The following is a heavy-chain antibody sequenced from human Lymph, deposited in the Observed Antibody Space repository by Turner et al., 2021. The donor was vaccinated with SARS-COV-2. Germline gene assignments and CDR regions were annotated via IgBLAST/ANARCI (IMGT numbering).Heavy chain of an antibody. D-gene: IGHD3-3*01. CDR3: ARDVERYNDFWSGYSGGYGLDV. V-gene: IGHV1-2*02. J-gene: IGHJ6*02. CDR2: INPNSGGT. Sequence: QFPLVHSGAEVKRPGASVKVSCKASGYTFTGYYMHWVRQAPGQGLEWMGWINPNSGGTNYAQKFQGRVTMTRDTSISTAYMELSRLRSDDTAVYYCARDVERYNDFWSGYSGGYGLDVWGQGTTVTVSS. CDR1: GYTFTGYY.